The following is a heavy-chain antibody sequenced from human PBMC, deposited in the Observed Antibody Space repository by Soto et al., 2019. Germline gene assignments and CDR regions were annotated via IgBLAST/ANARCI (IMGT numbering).Heavy chain of an antibody. CDR1: GGSISSSSYY. CDR2: IYYSGST. V-gene: IGHV4-39*01. Sequence: QLQLQESGPGLLKPSETLSLTCTVSGGSISSSSYYWGWIRQPPGKGLEWIGSIYYSGSTYYNPSLKSRVTLSVDTSKNQFSLKLSSVTAADTAVYYCARTIFGVVNYWGQGTLVTVSS. J-gene: IGHJ4*02. CDR3: ARTIFGVVNY. D-gene: IGHD3-3*01.